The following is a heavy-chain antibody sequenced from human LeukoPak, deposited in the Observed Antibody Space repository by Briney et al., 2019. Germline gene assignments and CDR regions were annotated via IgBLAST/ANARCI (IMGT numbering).Heavy chain of an antibody. Sequence: EASVKVSCKASGGTFSSYAISWVRQAPGQGLEWMGRIIPILGIANYAQKFQGRVTITADKSTSTAYMELSSLRSEDTAVYYCASPGIRFLERLYFDYWGQGTLVTVSS. D-gene: IGHD3-3*01. V-gene: IGHV1-69*04. CDR2: IIPILGIA. CDR1: GGTFSSYA. CDR3: ASPGIRFLERLYFDY. J-gene: IGHJ4*02.